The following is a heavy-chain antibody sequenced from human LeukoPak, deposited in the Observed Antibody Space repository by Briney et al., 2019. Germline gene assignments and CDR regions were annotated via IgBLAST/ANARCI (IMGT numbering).Heavy chain of an antibody. CDR1: GGSISSHY. V-gene: IGHV4-59*08. D-gene: IGHD4-11*01. J-gene: IGHJ5*02. CDR2: IYDSGST. CDR3: ARHGLRSYSNYWFAP. Sequence: SETLSLTCTVSGGSISSHYWSWIRQPPGKGLEWIGYIYDSGSTNYNPSLKSRVTISVDTSKSQFSLRLSSVTAADTAVYYCARHGLRSYSNYWFAPWGQGTLVTVSS.